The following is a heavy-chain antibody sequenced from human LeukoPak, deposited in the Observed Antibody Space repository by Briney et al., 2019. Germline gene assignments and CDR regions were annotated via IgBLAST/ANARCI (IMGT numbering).Heavy chain of an antibody. V-gene: IGHV3-33*01. J-gene: IGHJ4*02. CDR3: VRGSGWAYYFDY. CDR2: IWYDGSNK. CDR1: GFIFGTYG. Sequence: PGTPLRLSCEASGFIFGTYGMHWVRQAPGKGLEWVALIWYDGSNKYYADSVKGRSTISRDNSKNTLYLQMNSLRAEDTALYYCVRGSGWAYYFDYWGQGTLVTVSS. D-gene: IGHD6-19*01.